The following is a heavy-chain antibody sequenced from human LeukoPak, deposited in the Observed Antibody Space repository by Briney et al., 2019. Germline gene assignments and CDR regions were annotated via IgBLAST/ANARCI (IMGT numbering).Heavy chain of an antibody. CDR2: IQSKTDGGTT. V-gene: IGHV3-15*01. Sequence: GGSLRLSCAASGFTFSNTWMNWVRQAPGKGLEWVGRIQSKTDGGTTEYAASVKGRFTISRDDSKTTLYLQMNSLKTEDTAVYYCATLTARGVINIWGQGTLVTVSS. J-gene: IGHJ4*02. D-gene: IGHD3-10*01. CDR3: ATLTARGVINI. CDR1: GFTFSNTW.